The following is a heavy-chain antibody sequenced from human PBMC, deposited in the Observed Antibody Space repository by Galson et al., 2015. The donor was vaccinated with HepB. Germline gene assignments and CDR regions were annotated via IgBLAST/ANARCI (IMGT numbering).Heavy chain of an antibody. V-gene: IGHV3-74*01. Sequence: SLRLSCAASGFTFSFYWMHWVRHAPGKGLVWVSRINSNGNATSYADSVRGRFTISRDNAKKTLYLHMNSLRVEDTAVYYCARVEYFDSSGPYIYWGQGTLVTVSS. J-gene: IGHJ4*02. CDR1: GFTFSFYW. CDR2: INSNGNAT. CDR3: ARVEYFDSSGPYIY. D-gene: IGHD3-22*01.